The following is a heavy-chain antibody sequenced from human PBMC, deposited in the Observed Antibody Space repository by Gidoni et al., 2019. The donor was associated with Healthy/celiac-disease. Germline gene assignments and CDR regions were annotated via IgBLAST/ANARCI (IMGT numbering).Heavy chain of an antibody. V-gene: IGHV4-61*01. J-gene: IGHJ5*02. D-gene: IGHD2-15*01. Sequence: QVQLQESGPGLVKPSETRSLTCTVSGGSVSSGSYYWSWIRQPPGKGLEWIGYIYYSGSPNYTPSLKSRVTISVDTSKNQFSLKLSSVTAADTAVYYCATVAISSKVGFDPWGQGTLVTVSS. CDR2: IYYSGSP. CDR1: GGSVSSGSYY. CDR3: ATVAISSKVGFDP.